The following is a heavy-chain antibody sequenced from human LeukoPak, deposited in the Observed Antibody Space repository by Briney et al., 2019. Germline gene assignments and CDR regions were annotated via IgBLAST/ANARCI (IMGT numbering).Heavy chain of an antibody. CDR3: ARAGAVAGSFDY. CDR2: ISSSSSYI. V-gene: IGHV3-21*01. Sequence: GGSLRLSCAASGFTFSSYEMNWVRQAPGKGLEWVSSISSSSSYIYYADSVKGRFTISRDNAKNSLYLQMNCLRAEDTAVYYCARAGAVAGSFDYWGQGTLVTVSS. CDR1: GFTFSSYE. J-gene: IGHJ4*02. D-gene: IGHD6-19*01.